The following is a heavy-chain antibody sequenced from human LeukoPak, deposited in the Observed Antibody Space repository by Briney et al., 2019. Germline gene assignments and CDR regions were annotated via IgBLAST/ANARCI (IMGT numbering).Heavy chain of an antibody. V-gene: IGHV1-69*13. J-gene: IGHJ4*02. Sequence: SVKVSCKASGGTFSKYSIGWVRQRPGQGLEWMGGITPLFGTANYAQKFQGRVTITADESTSTAYMELSSLRSEDTAVYYCARVGGGKSLYPLDYWGQGTLVTVSS. CDR2: ITPLFGTA. CDR1: GGTFSKYS. CDR3: ARVGGGKSLYPLDY. D-gene: IGHD4-23*01.